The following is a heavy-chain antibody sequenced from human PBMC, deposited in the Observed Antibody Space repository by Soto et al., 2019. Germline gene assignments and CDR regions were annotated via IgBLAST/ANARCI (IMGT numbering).Heavy chain of an antibody. J-gene: IGHJ4*02. D-gene: IGHD2-15*01. V-gene: IGHV1-46*03. Sequence: ASVKVSCKASGYTFTSYYMHWVRQAPGQGLEWMGIINPSGGSTSYAQKFQGRVTMTRDTSTSTVYMELSSLRSEDTAVYYCARTPNAGYCSGGSCSNYFDYWGQGTLVTVS. CDR1: GYTFTSYY. CDR2: INPSGGST. CDR3: ARTPNAGYCSGGSCSNYFDY.